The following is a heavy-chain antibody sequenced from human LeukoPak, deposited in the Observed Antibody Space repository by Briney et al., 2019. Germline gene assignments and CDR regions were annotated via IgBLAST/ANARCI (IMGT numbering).Heavy chain of an antibody. V-gene: IGHV3-30*18. CDR3: AKDEPDYYDSSGYYSGFDY. J-gene: IGHJ4*02. D-gene: IGHD3-22*01. Sequence: GRSLRLSCAASGFTFSSYGMHWVRQAPGKGLEWVADISYDGSNKYYADSVKGRFTISRDNSKNTLYLQMNSLRAEDTAVYFCAKDEPDYYDSSGYYSGFDYWGQGTLVTVSS. CDR2: ISYDGSNK. CDR1: GFTFSSYG.